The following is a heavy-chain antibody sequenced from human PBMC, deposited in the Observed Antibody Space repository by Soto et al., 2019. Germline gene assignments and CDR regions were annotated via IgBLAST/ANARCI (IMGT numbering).Heavy chain of an antibody. Sequence: SQTLSLTCTVCVGSISSSYWSWIGQAPGKGLEWIGYIYYSGSTKYNPSLKSRVTISVETSKNQFSLKLSSVTAADTAVYYCASGLSDYATLTGYQSRYYGMDVWGQGTTVTVSS. D-gene: IGHD3-9*01. CDR2: IYYSGST. J-gene: IGHJ6*02. CDR1: VGSISSSY. V-gene: IGHV4-59*01. CDR3: ASGLSDYATLTGYQSRYYGMDV.